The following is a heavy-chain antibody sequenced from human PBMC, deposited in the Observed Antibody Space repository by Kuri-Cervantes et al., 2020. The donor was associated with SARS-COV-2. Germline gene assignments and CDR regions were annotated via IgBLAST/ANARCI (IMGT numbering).Heavy chain of an antibody. Sequence: SETLSLTCSVSGGSLTISSNYWGWIRQPPGKGREWIGSTYYSGSTHYNPSLRSRGSVSIDTSKNQFSLKVTSVTAGDTAVYYCVRQTYYYDSRPDYPRHHWFDPWGQGTLVTVSS. CDR3: VRQTYYYDSRPDYPRHHWFDP. CDR2: TYYSGST. CDR1: GGSLTISSNY. J-gene: IGHJ5*02. D-gene: IGHD3-22*01. V-gene: IGHV4-39*01.